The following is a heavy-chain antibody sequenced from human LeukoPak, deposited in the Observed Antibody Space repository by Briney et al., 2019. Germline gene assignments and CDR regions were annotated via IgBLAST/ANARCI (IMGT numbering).Heavy chain of an antibody. CDR1: GFTFSDYY. D-gene: IGHD2-8*01. J-gene: IGHJ6*02. V-gene: IGHV3-11*01. Sequence: GGSLRLSCAASGFTFSDYYMSWIRQAPGKGLEWVSYISSSGSTIYYADSVKGRFTISRDNAKNSLYLQMNSLRAEDTAVYYCASQCIYCTNGVPGGGYYYYGMDVWGQGTTVTVSS. CDR2: ISSSGSTI. CDR3: ASQCIYCTNGVPGGGYYYYGMDV.